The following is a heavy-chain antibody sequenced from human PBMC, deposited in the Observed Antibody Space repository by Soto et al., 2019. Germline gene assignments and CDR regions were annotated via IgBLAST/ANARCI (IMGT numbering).Heavy chain of an antibody. J-gene: IGHJ4*02. D-gene: IGHD1-1*01. Sequence: ASVEVCCKASGYTFNSYARHWVRQAPGQRLEWMGWINAGNGNTKYSQKFQGRVTITRDTSASTAYMELSSLRSEDTAVYYCARAVLQTFDYWGQGTLVTVSS. CDR3: ARAVLQTFDY. CDR1: GYTFNSYA. CDR2: INAGNGNT. V-gene: IGHV1-3*01.